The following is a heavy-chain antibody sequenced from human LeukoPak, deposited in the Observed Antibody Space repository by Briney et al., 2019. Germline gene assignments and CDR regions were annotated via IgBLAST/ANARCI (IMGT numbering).Heavy chain of an antibody. V-gene: IGHV4-31*03. CDR2: IYYSGST. Sequence: SETLSLTCTVSGGSISSGGYYWSWIRQHPGKGLEWIGYIYYSGSTYYNPSLKSRVTISVDTSKNQFSLKLSSVTAADTAVYYCVSSGSPLDDAFDIWGQGTMVTVSS. J-gene: IGHJ3*02. CDR1: GGSISSGGYY. D-gene: IGHD3-10*01. CDR3: VSSGSPLDDAFDI.